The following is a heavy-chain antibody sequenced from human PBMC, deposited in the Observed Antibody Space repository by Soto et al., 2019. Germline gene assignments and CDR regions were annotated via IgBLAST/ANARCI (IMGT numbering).Heavy chain of an antibody. V-gene: IGHV3-9*01. D-gene: IGHD3-3*01. CDR1: GFTFDDYA. Sequence: GGSLRLSCAASGFTFDDYAMHWVRQAPGKGLEWVSGISWNSGSIGYADSVKGRFTISRDNAKNSLYLQMNSLRAEDTALYYCAKDITGYDFWSGYPDVWGKGTTVTVSS. J-gene: IGHJ6*04. CDR3: AKDITGYDFWSGYPDV. CDR2: ISWNSGSI.